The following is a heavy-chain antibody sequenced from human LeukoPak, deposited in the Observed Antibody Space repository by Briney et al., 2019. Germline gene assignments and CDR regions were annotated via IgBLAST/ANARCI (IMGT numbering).Heavy chain of an antibody. D-gene: IGHD5-12*01. CDR2: TSHSGST. CDR1: GGSFSGYY. J-gene: IGHJ4*02. CDR3: AETIYSGFDSLDY. V-gene: IGHV4-34*01. Sequence: SSETLSLTCAVYGGSFSGYYLSWIRQPPGKGLDWIGETSHSGSTNYNPSLKNRVIISVDTSKNQSSLKLSSVTAAYSSVYYCAETIYSGFDSLDYWGQGTLVTVSS.